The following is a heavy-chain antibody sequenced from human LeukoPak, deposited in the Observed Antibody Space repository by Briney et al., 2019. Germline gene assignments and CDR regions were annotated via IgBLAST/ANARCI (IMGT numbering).Heavy chain of an antibody. CDR1: GFTFSSYR. J-gene: IGHJ6*02. CDR3: ASHRDYGSGSYYSPLDV. D-gene: IGHD3-10*01. Sequence: GGSLRLSCAASGFTFSSYRMNWVRRAPGKGLEWVAVIWYDGSNKYYADSVKGRFTISRDNSKNTLYLQMNSLRAEDTAVYYCASHRDYGSGSYYSPLDVWGQGTTVTVSS. V-gene: IGHV3-33*08. CDR2: IWYDGSNK.